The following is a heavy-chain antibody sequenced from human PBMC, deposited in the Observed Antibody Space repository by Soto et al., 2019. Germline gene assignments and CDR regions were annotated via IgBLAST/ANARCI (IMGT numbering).Heavy chain of an antibody. D-gene: IGHD5-12*01. V-gene: IGHV3-23*01. CDR2: ISASGVST. Sequence: PGEYLRLSCVTSGFTFTNYAMTWVRQGPGKGLEWVSSISASGVSTYFADSVKGRFTISRDNSKNTLYLHMNSLRAEDTAVYYCAKVLRGYSGYIQAWGKGTCVIVSS. CDR3: AKVLRGYSGYIQA. CDR1: GFTFTNYA. J-gene: IGHJ4*02.